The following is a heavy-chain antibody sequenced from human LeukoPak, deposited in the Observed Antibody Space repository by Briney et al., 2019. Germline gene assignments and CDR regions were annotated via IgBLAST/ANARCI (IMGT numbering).Heavy chain of an antibody. Sequence: GGSLRLSCAASGFTISSNWMHWVRQAPGKGLVWVSRINSDESSRNYADSVKGRFTISRVNAKNSLYLQMNSLRAEDTAVYYCARASMRMTTAGLVDYWGQGTLVTVSS. V-gene: IGHV3-74*01. CDR2: INSDESSR. CDR3: ARASMRMTTAGLVDY. J-gene: IGHJ4*02. CDR1: GFTISSNW. D-gene: IGHD6-13*01.